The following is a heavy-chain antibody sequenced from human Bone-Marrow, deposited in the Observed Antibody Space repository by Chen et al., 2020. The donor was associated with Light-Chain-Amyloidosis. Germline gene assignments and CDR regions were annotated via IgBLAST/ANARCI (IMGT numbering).Heavy chain of an antibody. CDR2: IYYTGST. D-gene: IGHD4-17*01. Sequence: QVQLQESGPGLVKPSQTLSLTCSVSGGSISSGGYYWSWIRQHPGKGLEWIGYIYYTGSTYYKPSLRGRVTMSVDTSKNQFSLRVNSVTAADTAIYYCARLYYGGSTRYYYGMDVWGQGTTVTVSS. V-gene: IGHV4-31*03. J-gene: IGHJ6*02. CDR1: GGSISSGGYY. CDR3: ARLYYGGSTRYYYGMDV.